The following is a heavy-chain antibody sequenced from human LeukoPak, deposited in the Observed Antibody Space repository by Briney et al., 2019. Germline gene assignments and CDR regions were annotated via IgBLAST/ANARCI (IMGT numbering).Heavy chain of an antibody. CDR3: ARGQSGSSSWHDY. CDR1: GYTFTGYY. Sequence: ASVKVSCKASGYTFTGYYMHWVRQAPGQGLEWMGWINPNSGGTNYAQKFQGWVTMTRDTSISTAYMELSRLRSDDTAVYYCARGQSGSSSWHDYWGQGTLVTVSS. J-gene: IGHJ4*02. CDR2: INPNSGGT. D-gene: IGHD6-13*01. V-gene: IGHV1-2*04.